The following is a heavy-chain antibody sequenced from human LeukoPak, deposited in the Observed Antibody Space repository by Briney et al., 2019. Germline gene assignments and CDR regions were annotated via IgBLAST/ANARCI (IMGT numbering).Heavy chain of an antibody. CDR3: ARDSGPSYYYDSSGYSACGI. CDR2: ISTYNGNT. CDR1: DYTFTDYG. V-gene: IGHV1-18*01. J-gene: IGHJ3*02. Sequence: ASVKVSCKASDYTFTDYGISWVRQAPGHELEWLGWISTYNGNTNYAQRLQGRVTMTTDTSTTTAYMELRSLRSDDTAVYYCARDSGPSYYYDSSGYSACGIWGQGTLVTVSS. D-gene: IGHD3-22*01.